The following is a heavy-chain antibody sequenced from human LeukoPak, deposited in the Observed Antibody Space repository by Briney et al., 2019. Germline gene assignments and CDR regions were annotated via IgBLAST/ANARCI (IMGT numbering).Heavy chain of an antibody. CDR3: ARGGYYGSGIWRAFDI. V-gene: IGHV3-64*02. D-gene: IGHD3-10*01. Sequence: GGSLRLSCAASGFTFSSYAMHWVRQAPGKGLEYVSAISSNGGSTYYADSVKGRFTISRDNSKNTLYLQMGSLRAEDMAVYYCARGGYYGSGIWRAFDIWGQGTMVTVSS. J-gene: IGHJ3*02. CDR1: GFTFSSYA. CDR2: ISSNGGST.